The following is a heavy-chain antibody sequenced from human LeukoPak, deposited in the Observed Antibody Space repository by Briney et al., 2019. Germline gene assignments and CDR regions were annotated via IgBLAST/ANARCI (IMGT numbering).Heavy chain of an antibody. Sequence: GGSLRLSCAASGFTFSSYAMSWVRQAPGKGLEWVSAISGSGGSTYYADSVKGRFTISRDNSKNTLYLQMNSLRAEDTAVYYFAKLHIVVVPAASCWFDPWGQGALVTVSS. V-gene: IGHV3-23*01. CDR1: GFTFSSYA. J-gene: IGHJ5*02. CDR2: ISGSGGST. CDR3: AKLHIVVVPAASCWFDP. D-gene: IGHD2-2*01.